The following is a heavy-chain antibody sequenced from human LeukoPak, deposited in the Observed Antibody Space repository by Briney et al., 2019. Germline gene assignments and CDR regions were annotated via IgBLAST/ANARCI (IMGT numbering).Heavy chain of an antibody. D-gene: IGHD6-13*01. CDR3: ARDDTASSSWYYYYYYMDV. J-gene: IGHJ6*03. V-gene: IGHV1-2*02. CDR1: GYTFTGYY. CDR2: INPNSGGT. Sequence: ASVKVSCKASGYTFTGYYMHWGRQAPGQGLEWMGWINPNSGGTNYAQKFQGRVTMTRDTSISTAYMELSRLRSDDTAVYYCARDDTASSSWYYYYYYMDVWGKGTTVTISS.